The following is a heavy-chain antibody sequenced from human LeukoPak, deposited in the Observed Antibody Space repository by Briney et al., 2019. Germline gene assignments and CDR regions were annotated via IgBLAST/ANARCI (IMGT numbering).Heavy chain of an antibody. D-gene: IGHD2-2*02. V-gene: IGHV4-39*01. Sequence: SETLSLTCTVSGGPISSSSYSWGWIRQPPGKGLERIGRMYYNGSPNYNPSLKSRVTISVDTSNNQFSLRLSSVTAADTAVYYCAGYTAGSMRDYWGQGTLVTVSS. CDR1: GGPISSSSYS. CDR3: AGYTAGSMRDY. CDR2: MYYNGSP. J-gene: IGHJ4*02.